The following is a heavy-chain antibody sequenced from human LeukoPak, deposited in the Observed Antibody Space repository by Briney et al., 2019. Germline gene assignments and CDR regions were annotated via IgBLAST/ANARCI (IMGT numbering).Heavy chain of an antibody. Sequence: ASVKVSCKASGYTFTGYYMHWVRQAPGQGLEWMGWINPNSGGTNYAQKFQGRVTMTRDTSISTAYMELSRLRSDDTAVYYCARGLLYGDHGYDAIGPFDYWGQGTLVTVSS. CDR2: INPNSGGT. J-gene: IGHJ4*02. V-gene: IGHV1-2*02. CDR1: GYTFTGYY. CDR3: ARGLLYGDHGYDAIGPFDY. D-gene: IGHD4-17*01.